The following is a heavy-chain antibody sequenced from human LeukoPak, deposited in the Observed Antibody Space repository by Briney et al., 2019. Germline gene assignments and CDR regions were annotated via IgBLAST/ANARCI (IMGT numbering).Heavy chain of an antibody. CDR2: VYYSGST. Sequence: SEALSLTSAVYGGSFRVYYGGWMRPPPGEGLGWIGNVYYSGSTYYSLSLKSRVTISVDTSKNQFSLKLSSVTAADTPVYYCARQGWDVDIFFHMDVWGKGTTVTISS. CDR1: GGSFRVYY. J-gene: IGHJ6*03. CDR3: ARQGWDVDIFFHMDV. V-gene: IGHV4-39*01. D-gene: IGHD6-19*01.